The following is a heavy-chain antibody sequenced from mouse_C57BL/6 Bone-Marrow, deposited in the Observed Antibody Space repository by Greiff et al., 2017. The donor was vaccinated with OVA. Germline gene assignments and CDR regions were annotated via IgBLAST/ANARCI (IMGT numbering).Heavy chain of an antibody. J-gene: IGHJ2*01. CDR2: IYPSDSET. CDR3: AIGGTTVVAPYYFDY. CDR1: GYTFTSYW. Sequence: QVQLQQPGAELVRPGSSVKLSCKASGYTFTSYWMDWVKQRPGQGLEWIGNIYPSDSETHYNQKFKDKATLTVDKSSSTAYMQLSSLTSEDSAVYYCAIGGTTVVAPYYFDYWGQGTTLTVSS. D-gene: IGHD1-1*01. V-gene: IGHV1-61*01.